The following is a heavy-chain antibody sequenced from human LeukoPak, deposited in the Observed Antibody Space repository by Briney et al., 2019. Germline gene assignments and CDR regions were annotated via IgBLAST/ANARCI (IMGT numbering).Heavy chain of an antibody. CDR1: GYTFTGYY. V-gene: IGHV1-2*02. J-gene: IGHJ6*02. CDR2: INPNSGGT. Sequence: EASVKVSCKASGYTFTGYYMHWVRQAPGQGLEWMGWINPNSGGTNYAQKFQGRVTMTTDTSTSTAYMELRSLRSDDTAVYYCARETPPITHSSGWYEYYYYYYGMDVWGQGTTVTVSS. D-gene: IGHD6-19*01. CDR3: ARETPPITHSSGWYEYYYYYYGMDV.